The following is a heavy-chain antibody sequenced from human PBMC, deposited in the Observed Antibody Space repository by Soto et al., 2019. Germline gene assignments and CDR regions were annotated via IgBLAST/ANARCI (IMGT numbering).Heavy chain of an antibody. CDR1: GGSINYSY. CDR2: ISYTGSA. J-gene: IGHJ6*02. V-gene: IGHV4-59*01. Sequence: QVQLQESGPGLVKPSETLSLTCTVSGGSINYSYWTWIRQPPGKGREWIGYISYTGSANYTPSLKSRLTISVDTSKNQFSLKLSSVTAADTALYYCARVNYGDYYYGMDVWGQGTTVTVSS. CDR3: ARVNYGDYYYGMDV. D-gene: IGHD4-17*01.